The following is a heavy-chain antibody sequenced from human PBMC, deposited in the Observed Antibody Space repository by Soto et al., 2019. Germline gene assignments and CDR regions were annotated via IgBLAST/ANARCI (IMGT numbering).Heavy chain of an antibody. CDR1: GYTFTSYA. V-gene: IGHV1-3*01. J-gene: IGHJ4*02. CDR2: INAGNGNT. Sequence: GASVKVSCKASGYTFTSYAMHWVRQAPGQRLGWMGWINAGNGNTKYSQKFQGRVTITRDTSASTAYMELSSLRSEDTAVYYCARFAGGAMVFDYWGQGTLVTVSS. D-gene: IGHD5-18*01. CDR3: ARFAGGAMVFDY.